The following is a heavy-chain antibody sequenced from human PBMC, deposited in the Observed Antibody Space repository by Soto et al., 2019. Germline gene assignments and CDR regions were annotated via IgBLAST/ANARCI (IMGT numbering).Heavy chain of an antibody. CDR1: GGSFSGYY. V-gene: IGHV4-34*01. CDR2: INHSGST. D-gene: IGHD6-13*01. CDR3: AREPSGIAAAGTRLYYGMDV. J-gene: IGHJ6*02. Sequence: SETLSLTCAVYGGSFSGYYWSWIRQPPGKGLEWIGEINHSGSTNYNPSLKSRVTISVDTSKNQFSLKLSSVTAADTAVYYCAREPSGIAAAGTRLYYGMDVWGQGTKVTVSS.